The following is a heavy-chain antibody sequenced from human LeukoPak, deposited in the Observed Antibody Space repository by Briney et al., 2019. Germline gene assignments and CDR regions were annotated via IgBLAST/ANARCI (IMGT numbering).Heavy chain of an antibody. CDR3: ARGGPDILTGYYKGRHDY. Sequence: SETLSLTCAVYGGSFSGYYWSWIRQPPGKGLEWIGEINHSGSTNYNPSLKSRVTISVDTSKNQFSLKLSSVTAADTAVYYCARGGPDILTGYYKGRHDYWGQGTLVTVPS. CDR1: GGSFSGYY. D-gene: IGHD3-9*01. V-gene: IGHV4-34*01. J-gene: IGHJ4*02. CDR2: INHSGST.